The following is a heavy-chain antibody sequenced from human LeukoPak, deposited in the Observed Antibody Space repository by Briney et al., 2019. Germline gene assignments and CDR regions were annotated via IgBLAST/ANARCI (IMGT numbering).Heavy chain of an antibody. D-gene: IGHD6-13*01. CDR1: GGTFSSYA. J-gene: IGHJ4*02. V-gene: IGHV1-69*06. CDR2: IIPIFGTA. Sequence: SVRVSCTASGGTFSSYAISWVRQAPGQGLEWMGGIIPIFGTANYAQKFQGRVTITADKSTSTAYMELSSLRSEDTAVYYCARSPIKDIAAASYYFDYWGQGTLVTVSS. CDR3: ARSPIKDIAAASYYFDY.